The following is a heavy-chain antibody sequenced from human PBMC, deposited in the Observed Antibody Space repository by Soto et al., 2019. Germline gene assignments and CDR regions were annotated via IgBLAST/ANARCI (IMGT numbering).Heavy chain of an antibody. CDR1: GFTFSSYA. Sequence: EVQLLESGGGLVQPGGSLRLSCAASGFTFSSYAMSWVRQAPGKGLEWVSAISGSGGSTYYADSVKGRFTISRDNSKNTLYLQMNSLRAEDTAVYYCARQGSSGYYDLGQLDYWGQGTLVTVSS. CDR2: ISGSGGST. CDR3: ARQGSSGYYDLGQLDY. V-gene: IGHV3-23*01. J-gene: IGHJ4*02. D-gene: IGHD3-22*01.